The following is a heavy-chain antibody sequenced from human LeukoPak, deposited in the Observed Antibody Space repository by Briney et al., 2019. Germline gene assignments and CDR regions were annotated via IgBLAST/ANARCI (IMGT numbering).Heavy chain of an antibody. CDR2: ISYDGSNK. D-gene: IGHD2-8*01. V-gene: IGHV3-30*18. CDR1: GFTFSSSG. J-gene: IGHJ4*02. Sequence: GGSLRLSCAASGFTFSSSGMHWVRQAPGKGLEWVAVISYDGSNKYYADSVKGRFTFSRDNSKDTLYLQMNSLRAEDTAVYYCAKEYCSNSVCHSLDYWGQGTLVTVSS. CDR3: AKEYCSNSVCHSLDY.